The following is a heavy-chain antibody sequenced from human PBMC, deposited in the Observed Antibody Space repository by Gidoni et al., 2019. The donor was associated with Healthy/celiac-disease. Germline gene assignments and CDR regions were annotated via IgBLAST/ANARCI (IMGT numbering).Heavy chain of an antibody. V-gene: IGHV3-33*01. CDR2: IWYDGSNK. Sequence: QVQLVESGGGVVQPGRSLRLSCAASGFTFSSYGMHWVRQAPGKGLEWVAVIWYDGSNKYYADSVKGRFTIFRDNSKNTLYLQMNSLRAEDTAVYYCARVYDSSGYYTGAMDYWGQGTLVTVSS. D-gene: IGHD3-22*01. CDR1: GFTFSSYG. J-gene: IGHJ4*02. CDR3: ARVYDSSGYYTGAMDY.